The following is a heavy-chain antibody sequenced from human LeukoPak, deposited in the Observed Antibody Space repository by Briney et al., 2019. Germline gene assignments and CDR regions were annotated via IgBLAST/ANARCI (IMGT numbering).Heavy chain of an antibody. V-gene: IGHV4-34*01. CDR3: ARGYCSGSSWYARFLDY. J-gene: IGHJ4*02. D-gene: IGHD2-2*01. CDR2: INHSGST. CDR1: GGSFSGYY. Sequence: PSETLSLTCAVYGGSFSGYYWSWIRQPPGKGLEWIGEINHSGSTNYNPSLKSRVTISVDTSKNQFSLKLSSVTAADTAVYFCARGYCSGSSWYARFLDYWGQGTLVTVSS.